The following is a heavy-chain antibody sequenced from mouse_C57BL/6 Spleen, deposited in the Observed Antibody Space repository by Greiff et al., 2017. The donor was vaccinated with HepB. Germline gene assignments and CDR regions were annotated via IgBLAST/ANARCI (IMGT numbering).Heavy chain of an antibody. CDR2: INPSSGYT. CDR3: ASCDYDRGFDY. J-gene: IGHJ2*01. CDR1: DYTFTSYW. V-gene: IGHV1-7*01. Sequence: VQLQQSGAELAKPGASVKLSCKASDYTFTSYWMHWVKQRPGQGLEWIGYINPSSGYTKYNQKFKDKATLTADKSSSTAYMQLSSLTYEDSAVYYCASCDYDRGFDYWGQGTTLTVSS. D-gene: IGHD2-4*01.